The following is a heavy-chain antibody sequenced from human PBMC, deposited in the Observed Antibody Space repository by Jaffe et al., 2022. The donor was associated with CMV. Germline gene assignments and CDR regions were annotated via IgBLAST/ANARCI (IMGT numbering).Heavy chain of an antibody. CDR3: ARVRTWIQLWSIIGQDNDY. D-gene: IGHD5-18*01. Sequence: EVQLVESGGGLVQPGGSLRLSCAASGFTFSSYSMNWVRQAPGKGLEWVSYISSSSSTIYYADSVKGRFTISRDNAKNSLYLQMNSLRDEDTAVYYCARVRTWIQLWSIIGQDNDYWGQGTLVTVSS. CDR2: ISSSSSTI. CDR1: GFTFSSYS. V-gene: IGHV3-48*02. J-gene: IGHJ4*02.